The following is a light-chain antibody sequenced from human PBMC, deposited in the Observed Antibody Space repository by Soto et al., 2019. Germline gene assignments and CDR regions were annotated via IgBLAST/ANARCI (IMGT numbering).Light chain of an antibody. Sequence: GIPQSPATLSVSRGERATLSCMANQAIRSNLAWYQQKLGQVPGLLIYGACARATGMPDRVSGSGSGTEFTLAVSSLQSEDFAVYFCEHYSGWLDTFGGGTKVDIK. V-gene: IGKV3-15*01. J-gene: IGKJ4*01. CDR3: EHYSGWLDT. CDR1: QAIRSN. CDR2: GAC.